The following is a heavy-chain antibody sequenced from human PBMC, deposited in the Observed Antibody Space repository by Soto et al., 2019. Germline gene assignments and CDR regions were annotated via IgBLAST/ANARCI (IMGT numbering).Heavy chain of an antibody. V-gene: IGHV4-4*02. CDR3: ASLVYDTRLNYLYLDS. D-gene: IGHD3-22*01. J-gene: IGHJ4*02. CDR2: IHHSAGT. CDR1: GVSISRGDW. Sequence: QVLLHESGPGLVKPSGTLSLTCTVSGVSISRGDWWSWVRQAPGKELQWIGEIHHSAGTSSHPSLRSRVSLSVDNSKNKFSLNLKSVTAADTGVYYCASLVYDTRLNYLYLDSWGQGLLVTLSS.